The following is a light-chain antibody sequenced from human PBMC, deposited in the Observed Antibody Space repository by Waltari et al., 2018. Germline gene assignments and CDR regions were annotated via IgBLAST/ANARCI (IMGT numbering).Light chain of an antibody. Sequence: QSALTQPASVSGSPGESITISCTGTSRDVGTYNLISWYQQHPGKVPTLLIYEVSKRPSGFSNRFSASKSGNTASLTISGLQADDEADYYCCSYAGVRGAVFGGGTHLTVL. CDR1: SRDVGTYNL. J-gene: IGLJ7*01. V-gene: IGLV2-23*02. CDR2: EVS. CDR3: CSYAGVRGAV.